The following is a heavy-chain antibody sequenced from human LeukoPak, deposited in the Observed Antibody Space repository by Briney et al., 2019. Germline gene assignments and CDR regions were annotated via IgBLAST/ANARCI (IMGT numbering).Heavy chain of an antibody. CDR3: ARANLGYYYGSGSWGYFDY. CDR1: GGSISSYY. CDR2: IYYSGST. D-gene: IGHD3-10*01. Sequence: PSETLSLTCTVSGGSISSYYWSWIRQPPGKGLEWIGYIYYSGSTDYNPSLKSRVTISVDTSKNQFSLKLSSVTAADTAVYYCARANLGYYYGSGSWGYFDYWGQGTLVTVSS. V-gene: IGHV4-59*01. J-gene: IGHJ4*02.